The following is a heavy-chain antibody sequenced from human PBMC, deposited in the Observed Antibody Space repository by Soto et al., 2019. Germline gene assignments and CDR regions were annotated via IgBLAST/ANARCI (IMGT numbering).Heavy chain of an antibody. CDR3: VVNYCNSCSGWFDP. Sequence: EVHLVESGGGLVQPGGSLRLSCAASGFTFSSYWMHWVRQAPGKGLVWVSRISSDGSSISYADSVKGRFTISRDNAKNTLYLQMDSLRVEDTAVYYCVVNYCNSCSGWFDPWGQGTLVTVSS. CDR2: ISSDGSSI. V-gene: IGHV3-74*01. J-gene: IGHJ5*02. CDR1: GFTFSSYW. D-gene: IGHD3-10*01.